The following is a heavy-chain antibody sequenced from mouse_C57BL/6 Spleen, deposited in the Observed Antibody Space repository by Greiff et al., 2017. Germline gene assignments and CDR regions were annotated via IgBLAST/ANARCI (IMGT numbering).Heavy chain of an antibody. V-gene: IGHV1-69*01. CDR2: SDPSDRYT. D-gene: IGHD1-1*01. CDR1: GYTFTSYG. J-gene: IGHJ1*03. CDR3: ARSGDYYGSSYGYFDV. Sequence: VQLQQPGAELVMPGASVKLSCKASGYTFTSYGMHWVKQRPGQGLEWIGESDPSDRYTNYNQKFKGKSTLTVDKSSSTAYMQLSSLTSEDSAVYYCARSGDYYGSSYGYFDVWGTGTTVTVSS.